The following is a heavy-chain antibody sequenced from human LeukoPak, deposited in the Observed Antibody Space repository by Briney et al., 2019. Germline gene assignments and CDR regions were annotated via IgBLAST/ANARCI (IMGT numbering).Heavy chain of an antibody. D-gene: IGHD5-12*01. J-gene: IGHJ4*02. CDR1: GFTFSSYA. CDR2: ISGSGGST. Sequence: GGSLRLSCAASGFTFSSYAMSWVRQAPGKGLEWVSAISGSGGSTYYADSVKGRFTISRDNSKNTLYLQMNNLRAEDTAVYYCAKDSEWLRYFDYWGQGTLVTVSS. CDR3: AKDSEWLRYFDY. V-gene: IGHV3-23*01.